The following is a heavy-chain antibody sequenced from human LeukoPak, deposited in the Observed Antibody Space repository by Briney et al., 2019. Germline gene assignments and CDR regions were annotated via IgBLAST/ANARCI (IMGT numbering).Heavy chain of an antibody. V-gene: IGHV4-4*02. Sequence: PSETLSLTCAVSGGSISTSDWWTWFRQPPGKGLEWIGEIYHGGSTNYNPSLKSRVTMSVDKSKNQFSLRLSSVTAADTAVYYCARGSIPVAGTPLLGYWGQGTLVTVSS. J-gene: IGHJ4*02. CDR3: ARGSIPVAGTPLLGY. D-gene: IGHD6-19*01. CDR2: IYHGGST. CDR1: GGSISTSDW.